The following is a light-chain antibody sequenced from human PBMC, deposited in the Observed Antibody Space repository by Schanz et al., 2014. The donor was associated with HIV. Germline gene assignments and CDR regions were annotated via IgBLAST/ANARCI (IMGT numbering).Light chain of an antibody. J-gene: IGKJ1*01. CDR2: AGS. Sequence: AIRITQSPSSLSASTGDRVTITCRASQGISSYLAWYQQKPGKAPKLLIYAGSRLQSGVPSRFSGSGSGTEFTLTINSLQPDDFATYYCQQYAVSSWTFGLGTRVQSK. CDR3: QQYAVSSWT. V-gene: IGKV1-8*01. CDR1: QGISSY.